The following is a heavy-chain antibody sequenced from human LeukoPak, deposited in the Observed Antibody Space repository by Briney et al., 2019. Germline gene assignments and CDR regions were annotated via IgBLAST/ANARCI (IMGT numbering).Heavy chain of an antibody. CDR3: ARDRYGDWVLGFDY. J-gene: IGHJ4*02. CDR2: IRYDGSNK. CDR1: AFSFNTYG. V-gene: IGHV3-30*02. Sequence: PGGSLRLSCAASAFSFNTYGMHWVRQAPGKGLEWVAFIRYDGSNKYYADSVKGRFTISRDNAKNTVYLQMNSLRPEDTGVFYCARDRYGDWVLGFDYWGQGALVTVSS. D-gene: IGHD4-17*01.